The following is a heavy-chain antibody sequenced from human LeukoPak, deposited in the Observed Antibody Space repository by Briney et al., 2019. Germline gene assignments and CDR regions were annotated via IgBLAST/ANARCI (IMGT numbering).Heavy chain of an antibody. CDR2: ISSNGGST. V-gene: IGHV3-64*01. CDR1: GFTFSSYA. J-gene: IGHJ4*02. CDR3: ARVSFMPLGYCSSTSCPAPLDY. Sequence: PGGSLRLSCAASGFTFSSYAMHWARQAPGKGLEYVSAISSNGGSTYYANSVKGRFTISRDNSKNTLYLQMGSLRAEDMAVYYCARVSFMPLGYCSSTSCPAPLDYWGQGTLVTVSS. D-gene: IGHD2-2*01.